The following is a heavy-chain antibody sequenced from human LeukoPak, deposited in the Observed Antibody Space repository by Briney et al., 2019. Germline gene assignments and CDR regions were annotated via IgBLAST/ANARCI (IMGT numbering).Heavy chain of an antibody. CDR1: GFTFSSYV. CDR2: ISSNGGRP. Sequence: GGSLRPSCSASGFTFSSYVMHWVRQAPGKGVEYVSAISSNGGRPYYADAVKGRFTISRDNSKNTLYLQMSSLRSEDTAVYYCVKDPTYYYGSGSSYFDYWGQGTLVTVSS. J-gene: IGHJ4*02. CDR3: VKDPTYYYGSGSSYFDY. D-gene: IGHD3-10*01. V-gene: IGHV3-64D*06.